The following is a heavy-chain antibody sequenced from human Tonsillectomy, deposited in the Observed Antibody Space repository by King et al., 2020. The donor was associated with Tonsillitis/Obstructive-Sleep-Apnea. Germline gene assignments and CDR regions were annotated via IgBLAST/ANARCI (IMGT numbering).Heavy chain of an antibody. V-gene: IGHV3-30*04. CDR3: ARGENYGGTYYF. J-gene: IGHJ4*02. CDR1: GFTFSAYS. Sequence: VQLVESGGGVVQPGRSLRLSCAASGFTFSAYSMHWVRQAPGRGLEWVALISYDDGSNKYYADSVKGRFTISRDNSRKMLYLQINSLRPDDTAVYYCARGENYGGTYYFWGQGTLVTVS. D-gene: IGHD4-23*01. CDR2: ISYDDGSNK.